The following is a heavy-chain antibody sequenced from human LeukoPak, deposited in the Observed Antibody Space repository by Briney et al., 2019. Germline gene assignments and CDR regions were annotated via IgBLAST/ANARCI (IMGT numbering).Heavy chain of an antibody. CDR3: ARDRGRYDILTGYRSGRLDY. CDR1: GYTFTGYY. D-gene: IGHD3-9*01. Sequence: ASVKVSCKASGYTFTGYYMHWVRQAPGQGLEWMGWINPNSGGTNYAQKFQGRVTTTRDTSISTAYMELSRLRSDDTAVYYCARDRGRYDILTGYRSGRLDYWGQGTLVTVSS. J-gene: IGHJ4*02. V-gene: IGHV1-2*02. CDR2: INPNSGGT.